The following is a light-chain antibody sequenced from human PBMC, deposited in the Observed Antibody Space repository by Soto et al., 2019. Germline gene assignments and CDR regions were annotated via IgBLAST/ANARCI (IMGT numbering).Light chain of an antibody. J-gene: IGLJ2*01. CDR3: CSYAGSYTLV. CDR2: DVS. CDR1: SSDVGGYND. Sequence: QSALTQPRSVSGSPGQSVTISCTGTSSDVGGYNDVSWYQQNPGKAPKLMIYDVSKRPSGVPDRFSGSKSGNTASLTISGLQAEDEADYYCCSYAGSYTLVFGGGTKLTV. V-gene: IGLV2-11*01.